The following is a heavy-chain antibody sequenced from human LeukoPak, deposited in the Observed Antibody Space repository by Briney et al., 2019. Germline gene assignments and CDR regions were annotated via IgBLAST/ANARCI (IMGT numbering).Heavy chain of an antibody. J-gene: IGHJ4*02. CDR1: GFTFSSYA. D-gene: IGHD3-22*01. CDR3: ANVGVSSGKGGPGDY. CDR2: ISGSGGST. V-gene: IGHV3-23*01. Sequence: GGSLRLSCAASGFTFSSYAMSWVRQAPGKGLEWVSAISGSGGSTYYADSVKGRFTISRDNSKNTLYLQMNSLRAEDTAVYYCANVGVSSGKGGPGDYWGQGTLVTVSS.